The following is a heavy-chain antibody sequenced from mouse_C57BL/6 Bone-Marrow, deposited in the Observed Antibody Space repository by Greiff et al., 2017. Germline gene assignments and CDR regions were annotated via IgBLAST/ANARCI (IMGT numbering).Heavy chain of an antibody. V-gene: IGHV5-4*01. D-gene: IGHD2-5*01. CDR3: ARDQWGYYSIYYAMDY. J-gene: IGHJ4*01. CDR1: GFTFSSSA. CDR2: ISDGGSYT. Sequence: EVMLVESGGGLVKPGGSLKLSCAASGFTFSSSAMSWVRQTPEKRLEWVATISDGGSYTYYPDNVKGRFTISRDNAKNNLYLQMSHLKSEDTAMYYCARDQWGYYSIYYAMDYWGQGTSVTVSS.